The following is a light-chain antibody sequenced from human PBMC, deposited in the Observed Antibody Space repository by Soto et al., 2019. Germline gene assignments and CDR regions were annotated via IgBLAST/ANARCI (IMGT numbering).Light chain of an antibody. Sequence: QSALTQPASVSGSPGQSITISCTGTSSDVGGYNYVSWYQQHPGKAPKLMIYDVSNRPSGGSNRFSGSKSGNTASLTISGLQAEDEAAYYCSSYTSSSLYVFGTGTKLTVL. CDR2: DVS. J-gene: IGLJ1*01. CDR3: SSYTSSSLYV. CDR1: SSDVGGYNY. V-gene: IGLV2-14*01.